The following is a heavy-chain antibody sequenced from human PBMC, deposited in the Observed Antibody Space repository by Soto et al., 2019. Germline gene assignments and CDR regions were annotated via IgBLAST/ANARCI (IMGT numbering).Heavy chain of an antibody. V-gene: IGHV3-23*01. CDR2: ISGSDGKT. J-gene: IGHJ4*02. CDR3: ARWSYLDY. CDR1: GFSFGSYA. Sequence: GGSLRLSCAASGFSFGSYALSWVRQAPGKGLEWVSTISGSDGKTFYADSVKGRFSVSRDTSQSTLYLQMNSLRADDTAMYYCARWSYLDYWGQGTRVTSPQ. D-gene: IGHD3-3*01.